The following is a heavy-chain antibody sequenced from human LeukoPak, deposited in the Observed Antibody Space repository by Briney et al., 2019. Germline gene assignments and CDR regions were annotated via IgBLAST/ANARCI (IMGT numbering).Heavy chain of an antibody. V-gene: IGHV3-74*01. J-gene: IGHJ4*02. CDR2: IKGDGSST. CDR1: GFTFSSYW. Sequence: GGSLRLSCAGSGFTFSSYWMHWVRHTPGKGLVWVSRIKGDGSSTSYADSVKGRFTISRDNAKNTLYLQMNSLRAEDTAVYYCARDGYSFGHDFDYWGQGTLVTVSS. CDR3: ARDGYSFGHDFDY. D-gene: IGHD5-18*01.